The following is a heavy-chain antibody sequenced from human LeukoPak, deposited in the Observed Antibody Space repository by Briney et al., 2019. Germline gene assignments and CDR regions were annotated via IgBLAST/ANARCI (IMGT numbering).Heavy chain of an antibody. CDR2: FDPEDGET. D-gene: IGHD3-10*01. V-gene: IGHV1-24*01. Sequence: ASVKVSCKVSGYTLTELSIHWVRQAPGKGLEWMGGFDPEDGETIYAQKFQGRVTMTEDTSTDTAYMELSSLRSEDTAVYYCATEVPVYYGSGRGAFDIWGQGTMVTVSS. CDR3: ATEVPVYYGSGRGAFDI. J-gene: IGHJ3*02. CDR1: GYTLTELS.